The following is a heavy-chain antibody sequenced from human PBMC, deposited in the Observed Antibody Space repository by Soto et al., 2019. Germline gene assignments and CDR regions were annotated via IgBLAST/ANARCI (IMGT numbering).Heavy chain of an antibody. Sequence: GGSLRLSCAASGFTFSDYYMSWIRQAPGKGLEWISYISSSGSTIYHADSVKGRFTISRDNAKNSLYLQMNGLRAEDTAVYYCARDLKPREAVAPYYFDYWGQGRLVTVSS. D-gene: IGHD6-19*01. CDR1: GFTFSDYY. J-gene: IGHJ4*02. CDR2: ISSSGSTI. V-gene: IGHV3-11*01. CDR3: ARDLKPREAVAPYYFDY.